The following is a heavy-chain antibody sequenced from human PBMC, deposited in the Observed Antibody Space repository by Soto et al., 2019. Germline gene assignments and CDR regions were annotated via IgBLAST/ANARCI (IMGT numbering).Heavy chain of an antibody. V-gene: IGHV3-33*01. CDR2: IWYDGSNK. CDR1: GFTFSSYG. J-gene: IGHJ6*02. Sequence: VGSLRLSCAASGFTFSSYGMHWVRQAPGKGLEWVAVIWYDGSNKYYADSVKGRFTISRDNSKNTLYLQMNSLRAEDTAVYYCVRYCSGGSCYSALLYYYGMDVWGQGTTVTVS. CDR3: VRYCSGGSCYSALLYYYGMDV. D-gene: IGHD2-15*01.